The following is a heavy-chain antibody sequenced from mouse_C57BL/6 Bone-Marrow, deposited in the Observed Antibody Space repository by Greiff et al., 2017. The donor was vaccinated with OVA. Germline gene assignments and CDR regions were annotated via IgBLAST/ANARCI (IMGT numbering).Heavy chain of an antibody. CDR2: IDPSDSYT. CDR1: GYTFTSYW. CDR3: AREGDFDY. V-gene: IGHV1-50*01. Sequence: QVQLQQPGAELVKPGASVKLSCKASGYTFTSYWMQWVKQRPGQGLEWIGEIDPSDSYTNYNQKFKGKATLTVDTSSSTAYMQLSSLTSEDSAVDYCAREGDFDYWGQGTTLTVSS. J-gene: IGHJ2*01.